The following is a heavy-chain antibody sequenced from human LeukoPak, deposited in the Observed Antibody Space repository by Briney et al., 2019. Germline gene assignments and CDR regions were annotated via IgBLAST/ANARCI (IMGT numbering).Heavy chain of an antibody. CDR2: IYYSGST. J-gene: IGHJ4*02. CDR3: ATKTYYDFWSGYLPDY. CDR1: GGSISSSSYY. V-gene: IGHV4-39*01. Sequence: SETLSLTCTVSGGSISSSSYYWGWIRQPPGKGLEWIGSIYYSGSTYYNPSLKSRVTISVDTSKNQFSLKLSSVTAADTAAYYCATKTYYDFWSGYLPDYWGQRTLVTVSS. D-gene: IGHD3-3*01.